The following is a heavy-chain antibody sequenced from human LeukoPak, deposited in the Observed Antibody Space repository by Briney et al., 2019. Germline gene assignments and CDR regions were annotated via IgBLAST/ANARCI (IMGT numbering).Heavy chain of an antibody. D-gene: IGHD2-21*01. CDR2: ISGSGGST. V-gene: IGHV3-23*01. J-gene: IGHJ4*02. Sequence: GGSLRLSCAASGFTFSSYAMSWVRQAPGKGLEWVSAISGSGGSTYYADSVKGRFTISRDDSKNTLYLQMNSLRAEDTAVYYCAKDLVEYCGSDCYGVDSWGQGTLVTVSS. CDR3: AKDLVEYCGSDCYGVDS. CDR1: GFTFSSYA.